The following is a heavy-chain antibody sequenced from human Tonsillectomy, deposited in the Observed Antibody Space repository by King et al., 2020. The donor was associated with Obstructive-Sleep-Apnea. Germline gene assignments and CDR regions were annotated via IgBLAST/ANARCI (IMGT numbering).Heavy chain of an antibody. D-gene: IGHD5-18*01. V-gene: IGHV4-38-2*02. CDR1: GYSISSGYY. CDR2: IYHSGST. CDR3: ARVVDTAMVMSP. J-gene: IGHJ5*02. Sequence: QLQESGPGLVKPSETLSLTCTVSGYSISSGYYLVWILQPPGKGLEWIGSIYHSGSTYYNLSPKIRVTLSVDTSKNQFSLKLSSVTAADTAVYYCARVVDTAMVMSPWGQGTLVTVSS.